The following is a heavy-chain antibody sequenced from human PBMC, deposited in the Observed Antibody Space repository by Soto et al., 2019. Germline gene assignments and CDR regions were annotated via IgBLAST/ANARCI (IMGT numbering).Heavy chain of an antibody. J-gene: IGHJ5*02. V-gene: IGHV1-8*01. CDR1: GYTFTSYD. CDR3: ARGIKYGAYSRWFDP. CDR2: MNPNSGNT. Sequence: QVQLVQSGAEVKKPGASVKVSCKASGYTFTSYDINWVRQATGQGLEYLGWMNPNSGNTAYVQKFQGRVTMTWDTSXXTAYRELSSLRSEDTAVYFCARGIKYGAYSRWFDPWGQGTLVTVSS. D-gene: IGHD4-17*01.